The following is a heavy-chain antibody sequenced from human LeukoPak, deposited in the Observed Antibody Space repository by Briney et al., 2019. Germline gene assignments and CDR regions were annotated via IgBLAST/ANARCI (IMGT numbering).Heavy chain of an antibody. J-gene: IGHJ4*02. D-gene: IGHD3-10*01. CDR3: ARSLGSYYGSGSGY. Sequence: SETLSLTCAVYGGSFSGYYWSWIRQPPRKGLEWIGEINHSGSTNYNPSLKSRVTISVDTSKNQFSLKLSSVTAADTAVYYCARSLGSYYGSGSGYWGQGTLVTVSS. CDR1: GGSFSGYY. CDR2: INHSGST. V-gene: IGHV4-34*01.